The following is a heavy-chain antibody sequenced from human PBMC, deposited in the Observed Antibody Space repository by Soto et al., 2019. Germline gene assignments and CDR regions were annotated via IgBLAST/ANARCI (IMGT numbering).Heavy chain of an antibody. CDR3: ARDEATAAFAGMDV. V-gene: IGHV4-31*03. CDR2: IYYSGST. Sequence: QVQLQESGPGLVKPSQTLSLTCTVSGGSISSGGYYWSWIRQHPGKGLEWIGYIYYSGSTYYNPSRKSRVTISVDTSKNQFSPKLSSVTAADTAVYYCARDEATAAFAGMDVWGQGTTVTVSS. CDR1: GGSISSGGYY. D-gene: IGHD5-12*01. J-gene: IGHJ6*02.